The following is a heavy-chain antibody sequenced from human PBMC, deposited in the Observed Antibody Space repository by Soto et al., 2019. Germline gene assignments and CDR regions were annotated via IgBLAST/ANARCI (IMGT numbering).Heavy chain of an antibody. CDR1: GFIFDVYS. Sequence: EVQLVESGGAVVHPGGSLRLSCAASGFIFDVYSMHWVRQVPGKGLEWVSLINRDGGTTYYADSVKGRFAVSRDNSKNSLYLQMTSLRTEDSALYSCAKERVGPSWVSFDYWGQGTLVTVSS. CDR2: INRDGGTT. D-gene: IGHD2-2*01. J-gene: IGHJ4*02. CDR3: AKERVGPSWVSFDY. V-gene: IGHV3-43*01.